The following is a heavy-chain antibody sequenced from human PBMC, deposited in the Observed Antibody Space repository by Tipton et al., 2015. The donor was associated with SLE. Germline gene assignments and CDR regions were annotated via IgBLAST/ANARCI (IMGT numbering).Heavy chain of an antibody. CDR3: ASRDMDV. Sequence: TLSLTCTVSGGSISSYYWSWIRQPPGKGLEGIGCIYTSGSTNYNPSPKSRVTISVDTSKNQFSLKLSSVTAADTAVDYCASRDMDVWGKGTTVTVSS. J-gene: IGHJ6*03. V-gene: IGHV4-4*08. CDR1: GGSISSYY. CDR2: IYTSGST.